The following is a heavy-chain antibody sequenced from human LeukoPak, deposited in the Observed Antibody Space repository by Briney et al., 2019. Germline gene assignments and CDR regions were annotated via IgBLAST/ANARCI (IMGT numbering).Heavy chain of an antibody. J-gene: IGHJ4*02. V-gene: IGHV3-23*01. CDR3: AKDRGILTGYYDY. CDR1: GFTFSSYA. D-gene: IGHD3-9*01. Sequence: QPGGSLRLSCAASGFTFSSYAMTWVRQAPGKGLEWVSAISGRGDSTYYADSVKGRFTISRDNSKNTLYLQMNSLRAEDTAVYSCAKDRGILTGYYDYWGQGTLVTVSS. CDR2: ISGRGDST.